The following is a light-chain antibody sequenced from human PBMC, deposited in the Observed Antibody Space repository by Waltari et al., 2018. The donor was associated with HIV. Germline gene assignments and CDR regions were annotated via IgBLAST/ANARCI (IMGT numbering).Light chain of an antibody. CDR3: ASWDDSLSAWV. V-gene: IGLV1-44*01. J-gene: IGLJ3*02. Sequence: QSVLTQPPSASGTPGQRISISCSGSSSNVATHPVNWYQQLPGTAPKLLIYCDNRRPSGVPDRFSGSKSGTSASLFISRLQSEDEADYCWASWDDSLSAWVFGGGTKLTVL. CDR1: SSNVATHP. CDR2: CDN.